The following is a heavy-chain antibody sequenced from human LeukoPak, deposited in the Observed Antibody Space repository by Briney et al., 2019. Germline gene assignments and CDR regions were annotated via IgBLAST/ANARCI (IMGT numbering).Heavy chain of an antibody. CDR2: IIPIFGTA. Sequence: GASVKVSCKASGGTFSSYAISWVRQAPGQGLEWMGGIIPIFGTANYAQKFQGRVTITADESTSTAYMEVSSLRSEDTAVYYCGRANPFYYGPQSEYYYYMDVWGKGTTVTISS. J-gene: IGHJ6*03. D-gene: IGHD4-17*01. V-gene: IGHV1-69*13. CDR3: GRANPFYYGPQSEYYYYMDV. CDR1: GGTFSSYA.